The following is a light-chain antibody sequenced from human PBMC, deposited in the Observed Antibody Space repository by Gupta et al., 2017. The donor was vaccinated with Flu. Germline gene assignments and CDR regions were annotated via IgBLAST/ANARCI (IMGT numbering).Light chain of an antibody. CDR3: QQYNNWPFT. CDR2: GAS. J-gene: IGKJ3*01. V-gene: IGKV3-15*01. Sequence: TLSCRASQSVSSNLAWYQQKPGQAPRLLIYGASTRATGIPARFSGSGSGTEFTLTISSLQSEDFAVYYCQQYNNWPFTFGPGTKVDIK. CDR1: QSVSSN.